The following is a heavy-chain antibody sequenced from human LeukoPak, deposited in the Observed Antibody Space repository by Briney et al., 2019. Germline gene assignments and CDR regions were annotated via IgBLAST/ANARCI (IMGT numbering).Heavy chain of an antibody. CDR2: IIANVNTP. Sequence: GASVKVSCKASGGSFSSNTLSWVRQAPGQGLEWVGGIIANVNTPNYAQKFQGRVTITADESTNTIYLVVDSLRSDDTAAYYCARLVNWGPLGYYWGQGTVVTVSS. CDR3: ARLVNWGPLGYY. V-gene: IGHV1-69*13. J-gene: IGHJ4*02. CDR1: GGSFSSNT. D-gene: IGHD3-16*01.